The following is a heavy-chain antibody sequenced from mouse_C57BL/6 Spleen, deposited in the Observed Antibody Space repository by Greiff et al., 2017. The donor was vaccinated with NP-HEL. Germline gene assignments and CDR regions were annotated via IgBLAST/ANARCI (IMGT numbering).Heavy chain of an antibody. J-gene: IGHJ3*01. V-gene: IGHV5-15*04. CDR2: ISNLAYSI. D-gene: IGHD2-4*01. CDR1: GFTFSDYG. Sequence: EVMLVESGGGLVQPGGSLKLSCAASGFTFSDYGMAWVRQAPRKGPEWVAFISNLAYSIYYADTVTGRFTISRENAKNTLYLEMSSLRSEDTAMYYCARSHYYDYDDGFAYWGQGTLVTVSA. CDR3: ARSHYYDYDDGFAY.